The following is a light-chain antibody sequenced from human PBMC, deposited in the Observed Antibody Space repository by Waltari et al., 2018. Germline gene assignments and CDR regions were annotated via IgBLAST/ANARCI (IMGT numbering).Light chain of an antibody. CDR2: DVY. V-gene: IGKV3-11*01. J-gene: IGKJ4*01. CDR3: QQRSTWPPS. Sequence: EIVLTQSPATLSLSPGERATLSCRASQSVSIYLAWYQQKPGQSPRLLIYDVYKRATGIPARISGSGSVTDFTLTISSLEPEDFAVYYCQQRSTWPPSFGGGTKVEIK. CDR1: QSVSIY.